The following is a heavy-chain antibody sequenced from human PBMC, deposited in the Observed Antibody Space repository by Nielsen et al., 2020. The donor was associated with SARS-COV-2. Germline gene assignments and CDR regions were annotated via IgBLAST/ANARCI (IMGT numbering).Heavy chain of an antibody. CDR2: ISYDGSNK. Sequence: GESLKISCAASGFTFSSYAMHWIRQAPGKGLEWVTLISYDGSNKYYADSVKGRFTISRDNSKNTLYLQMNSLRAEDTAVYYCARDGGRGVIIRDRYYYGMDVWGQGTTVTVSS. J-gene: IGHJ6*02. V-gene: IGHV3-30*04. D-gene: IGHD3-10*01. CDR1: GFTFSSYA. CDR3: ARDGGRGVIIRDRYYYGMDV.